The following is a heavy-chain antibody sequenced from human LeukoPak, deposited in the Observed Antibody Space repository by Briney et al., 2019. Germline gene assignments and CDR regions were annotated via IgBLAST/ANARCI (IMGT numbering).Heavy chain of an antibody. D-gene: IGHD6-19*01. CDR3: ARGLGSGWNGTYQYWFDP. V-gene: IGHV1-18*01. CDR1: GYTFTSYG. J-gene: IGHJ5*02. Sequence: ASVKVSCKASGYTFTSYGISWVRQAPGQGLEWMGWISAYNGNTNYAQKLQGRVTMTTDTSTSTAYMELRSLRSDDTAVYYCARGLGSGWNGTYQYWFDPWGQGTLVTVSS. CDR2: ISAYNGNT.